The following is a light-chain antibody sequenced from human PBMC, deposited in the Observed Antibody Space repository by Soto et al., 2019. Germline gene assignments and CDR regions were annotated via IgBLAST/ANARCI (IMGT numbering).Light chain of an antibody. CDR3: QKYNNSPRT. CDR2: GAS. J-gene: IGKJ1*01. CDR1: QSVSSN. V-gene: IGKV3-15*01. Sequence: IVMTPSQATLSVSPVERATLSFTASQSVSSNLAWYQQKPGQAPRLLIYGASTRATGIPDRFSGSGSGTEVTLTISRLQSEDWAVYYCQKYNNSPRTCGQGNKGDI.